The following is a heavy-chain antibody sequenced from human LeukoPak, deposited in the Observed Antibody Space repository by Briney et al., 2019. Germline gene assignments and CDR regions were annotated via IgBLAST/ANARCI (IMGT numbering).Heavy chain of an antibody. D-gene: IGHD6-13*01. CDR1: GGSVSGYY. V-gene: IGHV4-59*02. Sequence: SETLSLTCAVSGGSVSGYYWSWVRQFPGRRLEWIGYIHYSGRTNYNPSLKSRITLSLETSSNQISLEPKSVTSADTALYYCVRDSGYSSSWYLIDDDFDIWGQGTMVIVSA. CDR3: VRDSGYSSSWYLIDDDFDI. J-gene: IGHJ3*02. CDR2: IHYSGRT.